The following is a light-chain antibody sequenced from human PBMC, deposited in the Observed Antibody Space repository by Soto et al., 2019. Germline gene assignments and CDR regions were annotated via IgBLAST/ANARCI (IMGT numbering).Light chain of an antibody. V-gene: IGKV3D-15*01. J-gene: IGKJ2*01. CDR2: GAS. Sequence: EKVMTQSPSTLSVSPGERATLSCRASQSVSSNLAWYQQKPGQAPRLLIYGASIRATGIPARFSGSGSGTEFTLTISSLQSEDFAVYYCQQYNNSPQYTFGQGTKVDIK. CDR1: QSVSSN. CDR3: QQYNNSPQYT.